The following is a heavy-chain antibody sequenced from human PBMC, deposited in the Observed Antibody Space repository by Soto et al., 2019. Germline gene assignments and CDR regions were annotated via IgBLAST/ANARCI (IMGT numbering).Heavy chain of an antibody. CDR3: ARPPSDC. V-gene: IGHV4-39*01. CDR2: IYYSGST. Sequence: PSETLSLTCTASGGSISSSSYYWGWIRQPPGKGLEWIGSIYYSGSTYYNPSLKSRVTISVDTSKNQFSLKLSSVTAADTAVYYCARPPSDCWGQRTLVTVSS. J-gene: IGHJ4*02. CDR1: GGSISSSSYY.